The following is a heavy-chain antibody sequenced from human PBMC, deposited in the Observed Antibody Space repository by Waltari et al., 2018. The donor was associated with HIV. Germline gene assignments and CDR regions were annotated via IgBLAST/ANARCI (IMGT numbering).Heavy chain of an antibody. Sequence: QVHLVQSGAEVKKPGASVKVSCRSSGINFNNNAIHWMRQAPGPDREWLGYINVGNRYTRYSQRLQGRVTFSRDTAETTICMDLRSLKSEDTAVYFCARGSDWLVNVLEFWGQGTLVTVSS. J-gene: IGHJ4*02. CDR3: ARGSDWLVNVLEF. CDR2: INVGNRYT. V-gene: IGHV1-3*01. CDR1: GINFNNNA. D-gene: IGHD6-19*01.